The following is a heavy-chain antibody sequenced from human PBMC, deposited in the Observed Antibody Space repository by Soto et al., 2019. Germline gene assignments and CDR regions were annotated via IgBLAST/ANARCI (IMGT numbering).Heavy chain of an antibody. CDR3: ARTDYYGSGSSLGWFDP. V-gene: IGHV5-51*01. J-gene: IGHJ5*02. D-gene: IGHD3-10*01. CDR1: GYRFASYW. CDR2: IFPSDSQT. Sequence: RGESLKISCKVSGYRFASYWIGWVRQMPGKGLEWMGIIFPSDSQTKYSPSFQGQVTISADMSISTAYLQWTSLEASDTAMYYCARTDYYGSGSSLGWFDPWGQGTLVTVSS.